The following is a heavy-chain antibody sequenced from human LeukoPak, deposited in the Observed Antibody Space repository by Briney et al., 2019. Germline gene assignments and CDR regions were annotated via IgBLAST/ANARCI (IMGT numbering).Heavy chain of an antibody. Sequence: GGSLRLSCAASGFTFSSYGMHWVRQAPGKGLEWVAVISNNGSNKYYADSVKGRFTISRDNSKHTLYLQINSLRAKDTAVYYCAKEAYFDYWGQGTLVTVSS. CDR2: ISNNGSNK. CDR3: AKEAYFDY. V-gene: IGHV3-30*18. J-gene: IGHJ4*02. CDR1: GFTFSSYG.